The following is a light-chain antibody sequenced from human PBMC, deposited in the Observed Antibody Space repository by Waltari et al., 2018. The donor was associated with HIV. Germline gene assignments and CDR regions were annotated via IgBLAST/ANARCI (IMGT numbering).Light chain of an antibody. V-gene: IGLV2-14*03. CDR2: DVS. CDR1: SSDVGRYNY. Sequence: QSALTQPASVSGSPGQSITISCTGTSSDVGRYNYVSWYQHHPGKAPKFMIYDVSKRPSGVSDRFSGSKSGNTASLTISGLQAEDEADYYCSSYTSSTSVVFG. CDR3: SSYTSSTSVV. J-gene: IGLJ2*01.